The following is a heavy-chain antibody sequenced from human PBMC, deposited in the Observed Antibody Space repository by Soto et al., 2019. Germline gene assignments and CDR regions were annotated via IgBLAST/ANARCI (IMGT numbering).Heavy chain of an antibody. V-gene: IGHV1-46*01. CDR1: GYTFSSSY. CDR3: ARGRGYSGDDLQEDGFDI. D-gene: IGHD5-12*01. J-gene: IGHJ3*02. CDR2: MNPSGDRT. Sequence: QVQLMQSGTEVKEPGASVNLSCKASGYTFSSSYIHWVRQAPGQGLEWMGIMNPSGDRTNYAQNFQGRVTMSRDTATSTGYMELSSLTFEDTAVYYCARGRGYSGDDLQEDGFDIWGQGTMVTVS.